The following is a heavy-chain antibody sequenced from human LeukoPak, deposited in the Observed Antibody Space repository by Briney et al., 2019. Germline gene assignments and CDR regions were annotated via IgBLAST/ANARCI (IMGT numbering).Heavy chain of an antibody. V-gene: IGHV4-59*12. CDR3: ARGRRITIFGGWFDP. Sequence: SETLSLTCTVSGGSISSYYWSWIRQPPGKGLEWIGYIYYSGSTNYNPSLKSRVTISVDPSKNQFSLKLSSVTAADTAVYYCARGRRITIFGGWFDPWGQGTLVTVSS. CDR1: GGSISSYY. J-gene: IGHJ5*02. D-gene: IGHD3-3*01. CDR2: IYYSGST.